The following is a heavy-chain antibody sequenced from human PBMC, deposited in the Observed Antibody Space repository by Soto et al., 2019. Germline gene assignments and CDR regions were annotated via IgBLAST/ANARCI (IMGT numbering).Heavy chain of an antibody. D-gene: IGHD2-2*01. CDR2: TSYDGGNP. J-gene: IGHJ4*02. V-gene: IGHV3-30*18. CDR1: GFKFGSYG. CDR3: AKALSTLGRHCLDS. Sequence: QVQLVESGGGVVQPGRSLRLSCAGSGFKFGSYGMHWVRQSPGKGLEWVAVTSYDGGNPQYADSVKGRFTISRDNSKNTLYLQMDSLRTDDTAVYYCAKALSTLGRHCLDSWGQGTLVTVSS.